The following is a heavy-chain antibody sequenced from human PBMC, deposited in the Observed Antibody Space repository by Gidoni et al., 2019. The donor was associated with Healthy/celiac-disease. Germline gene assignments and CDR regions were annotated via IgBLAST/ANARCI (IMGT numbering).Heavy chain of an antibody. J-gene: IGHJ4*02. CDR2: ISGSGGST. V-gene: IGHV3-23*01. Sequence: EVQLLESGGGLVQPGGSLRLSCAASGFTFRSYAMSWVRQAPGKGLEWVSAISGSGGSTYYADSVKGRFTISRDNSKNTLYLQMNSLRAEDTAVYYCAKPGLGALVVPAAIRGWGQGTLVTVSS. CDR1: GFTFRSYA. CDR3: AKPGLGALVVPAAIRG. D-gene: IGHD2-2*02.